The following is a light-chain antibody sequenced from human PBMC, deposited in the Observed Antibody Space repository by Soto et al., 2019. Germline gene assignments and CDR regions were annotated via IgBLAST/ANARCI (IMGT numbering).Light chain of an antibody. CDR1: SSDVGAYNY. Sequence: QSALTQPASVSGSPGQSITISCTGTSSDVGAYNYVSWYQQHPVKAPKLMIYDVSSRPSAISNRFSGSKSGNTASLTISGVQAEDEADYYCSSYASSSTVIFGGGTKLTVL. V-gene: IGLV2-14*01. CDR2: DVS. CDR3: SSYASSSTVI. J-gene: IGLJ2*01.